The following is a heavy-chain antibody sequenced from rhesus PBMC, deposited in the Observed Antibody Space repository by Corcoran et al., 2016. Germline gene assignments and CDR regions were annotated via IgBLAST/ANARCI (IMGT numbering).Heavy chain of an antibody. V-gene: IGHV2-174*01. CDR1: GFSISTSGMG. D-gene: IGHD2-21*01. Sequence: QVTLKESGPALVKPTQTLTLTCTFSGFSISTSGMGVGWIRQPPGKALEWLALIYWDDDKYSSTSLKSRLTISKDTSKNQVVLTMTNMDPVDTATYYCARSRNTVLVVVASYFDYWGQGVLVTVSS. CDR3: ARSRNTVLVVVASYFDY. CDR2: IYWDDDK. J-gene: IGHJ4*01.